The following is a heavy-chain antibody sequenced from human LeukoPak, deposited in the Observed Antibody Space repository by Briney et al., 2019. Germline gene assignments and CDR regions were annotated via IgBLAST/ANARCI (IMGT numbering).Heavy chain of an antibody. J-gene: IGHJ4*02. CDR3: ARGISIAAAGTEGPYFDY. CDR2: INHSGST. D-gene: IGHD6-13*01. Sequence: PSETLSLTCAVYGGSFSGYYWSWIRQPPGKGLEWIGEINHSGSTNYNPSLKRRVTISVDTSKNQFSLKLSSVTAADTAVYYCARGISIAAAGTEGPYFDYWGQGTLVTVSS. CDR1: GGSFSGYY. V-gene: IGHV4-34*01.